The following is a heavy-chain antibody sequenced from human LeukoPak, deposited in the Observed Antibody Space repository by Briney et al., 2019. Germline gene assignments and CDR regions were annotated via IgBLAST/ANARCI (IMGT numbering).Heavy chain of an antibody. J-gene: IGHJ4*02. Sequence: PGGSLRLSCAASGFTFSNYAMSWVRQAPGKGLEWVSAFSGGSGGTYYADSAKGRFTISRDNSKNTLYLQMNSLRAEDTAVYYCARVYGDPSYYFDYWGQGTLVTVSS. D-gene: IGHD4-17*01. CDR1: GFTFSNYA. CDR2: FSGGSGGT. V-gene: IGHV3-23*01. CDR3: ARVYGDPSYYFDY.